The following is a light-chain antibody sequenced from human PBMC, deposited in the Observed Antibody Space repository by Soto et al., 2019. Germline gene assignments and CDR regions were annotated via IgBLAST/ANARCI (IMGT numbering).Light chain of an antibody. V-gene: IGKV1-33*01. J-gene: IGKJ3*01. Sequence: QMIQSPSSLCASVGDRVTITCQASQGISTDLNWYEQIPGKAPNLLIYDASNLETGVPPRFIASGSVTDFTFFISSIQPENIATGVGNPSDELTVPFCPWT. CDR2: DAS. CDR1: QGISTD. CDR3: NPSDELTVP.